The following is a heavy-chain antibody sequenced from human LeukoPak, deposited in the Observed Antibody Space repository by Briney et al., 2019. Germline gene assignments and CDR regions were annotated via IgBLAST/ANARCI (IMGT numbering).Heavy chain of an antibody. V-gene: IGHV1-46*01. CDR3: AGVHGDPAGVWFDP. Sequence: ASVTVSCKASGYTFTSYYMHWVRQAPGQGLEWMGIINPSGGSTSYAQKFQGRVTMTRDTSTSTVYMELSRLRSEDTAVYYCAGVHGDPAGVWFDPWGQGTLVTVSS. J-gene: IGHJ5*02. CDR2: INPSGGST. CDR1: GYTFTSYY. D-gene: IGHD4-17*01.